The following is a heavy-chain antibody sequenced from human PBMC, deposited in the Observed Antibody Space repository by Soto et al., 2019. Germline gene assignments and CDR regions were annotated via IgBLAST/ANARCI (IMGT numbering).Heavy chain of an antibody. D-gene: IGHD3-10*01. V-gene: IGHV3-33*03. J-gene: IGHJ5*01. Sequence: QVQLVESGGGVVQPGRSLRLSCETSGFIFSRYAMHWVRQAPGKGLEWVANINHDGRNENHANSVKGRIAVSRDNAKGTVFLELTSLRVDDTAVYHCASPRTPGRGGIFTNWFDSWGQGTLVLVSS. CDR2: INHDGRNE. CDR1: GFIFSRYA. CDR3: ASPRTPGRGGIFTNWFDS.